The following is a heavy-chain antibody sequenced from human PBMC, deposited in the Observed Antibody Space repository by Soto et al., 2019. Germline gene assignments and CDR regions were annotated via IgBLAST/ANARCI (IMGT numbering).Heavy chain of an antibody. CDR2: ISAHNGNT. V-gene: IGHV1-18*01. CDR1: GYTFTTYG. J-gene: IGHJ4*02. CDR3: ARGRYGDY. D-gene: IGHD1-1*01. Sequence: QVHLVQSGAEVKKPGASVKVSCKGSGYTFTTYGITWVRKAPGQGLEWMGRISAHNGNTNYAQKLQGGVTGTRDASTSTAYMVLRSLRSDDTAVYYCARGRYGDYGGQGALVTVSS.